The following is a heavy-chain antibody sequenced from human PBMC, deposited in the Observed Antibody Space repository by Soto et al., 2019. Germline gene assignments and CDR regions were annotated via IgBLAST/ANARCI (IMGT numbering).Heavy chain of an antibody. V-gene: IGHV4-34*01. CDR2: INHSGST. CDR1: GGSFSGYY. Sequence: SETLSLTCAVYGGSFSGYYWSWIRQPPGKGLEWIGEINHSGSTNYNPSLKSRVTISVDTSKNQFSLKLSSVTAADTAVYYCARASFWSGYYSYYYFGMVVWGQGTTVTLS. CDR3: ARASFWSGYYSYYYFGMVV. J-gene: IGHJ6*02. D-gene: IGHD3-3*01.